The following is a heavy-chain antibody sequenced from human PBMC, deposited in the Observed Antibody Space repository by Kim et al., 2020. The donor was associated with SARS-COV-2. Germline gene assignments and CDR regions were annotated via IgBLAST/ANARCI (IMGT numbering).Heavy chain of an antibody. D-gene: IGHD6-13*01. V-gene: IGHV1-24*01. Sequence: AHEFQGRVTMTKDTSTDTAYMELSSLRSEDTAVYYCATSAAAGRLYWFDPWGQGTLVTVSS. J-gene: IGHJ5*02. CDR3: ATSAAAGRLYWFDP.